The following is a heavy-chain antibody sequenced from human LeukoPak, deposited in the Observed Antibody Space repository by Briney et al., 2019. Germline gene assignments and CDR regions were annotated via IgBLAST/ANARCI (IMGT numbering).Heavy chain of an antibody. CDR2: IYYSGST. CDR1: GGSISSNIYN. Sequence: PWETLSLTCTVSGGSISSNIYNWGWIRQPPGKGLEWIASIYYSGSTYYNPSLKSRVTISVDTPKNQFSLKLSSVTAADTTVYYCARLRGYSGYDSGYYYHYYMDVWGKGTTVTVSS. V-gene: IGHV4-39*01. J-gene: IGHJ6*03. D-gene: IGHD5-12*01. CDR3: ARLRGYSGYDSGYYYHYYMDV.